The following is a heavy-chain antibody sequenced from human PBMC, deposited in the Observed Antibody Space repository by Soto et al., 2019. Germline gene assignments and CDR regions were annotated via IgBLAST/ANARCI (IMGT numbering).Heavy chain of an antibody. D-gene: IGHD3-10*01. CDR3: ARGRRLITMVRGVIQSWFDP. CDR1: GGSFSGYY. Sequence: SETLSLTCAVYGGSFSGYYWSWIRQPPGKGLEWIGEINHSGSTNYNPSLKSRVTISVDTSKNQFSLKLSSVTAADMAVYYCARGRRLITMVRGVIQSWFDPWGQGTLVTVSS. J-gene: IGHJ5*02. CDR2: INHSGST. V-gene: IGHV4-34*01.